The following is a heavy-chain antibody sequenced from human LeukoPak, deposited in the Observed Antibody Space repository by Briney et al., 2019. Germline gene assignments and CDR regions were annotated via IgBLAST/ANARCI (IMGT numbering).Heavy chain of an antibody. Sequence: PGGSRRLSCSASGFTFSTYAMLWVRQAPGKGLEYVSALSSNGGSTYYADSVKGRFTISRDNSKNTLYLQMNSLRVEDSALYYCARGYYVSGSYYMGNYGGQGTLVTVSS. D-gene: IGHD3-10*01. V-gene: IGHV3-64*04. CDR2: LSSNGGST. CDR1: GFTFSTYA. J-gene: IGHJ4*02. CDR3: ARGYYVSGSYYMGNY.